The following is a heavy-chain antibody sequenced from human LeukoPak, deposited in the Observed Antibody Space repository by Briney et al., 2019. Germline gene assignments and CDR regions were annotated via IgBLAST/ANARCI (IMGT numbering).Heavy chain of an antibody. J-gene: IGHJ5*01. V-gene: IGHV1-2*02. CDR2: INPNSGGT. CDR1: GYTFTGYY. CDR3: ARDNPGIAAAGPDS. D-gene: IGHD6-13*01. Sequence: ASVKVSCKASGYTFTGYYMHWVRQAPGQGLEWMGWINPNSGGTNYAQKFQGRVTMTRDTSISTAYMELSRLRSDDTAVYYCARDNPGIAAAGPDSWGQGTLVTVSS.